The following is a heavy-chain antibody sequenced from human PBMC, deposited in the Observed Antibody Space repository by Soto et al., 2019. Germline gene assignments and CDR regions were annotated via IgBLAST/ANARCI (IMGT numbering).Heavy chain of an antibody. CDR3: AKDYSYDSPGYKRFDY. J-gene: IGHJ4*02. V-gene: IGHV3-23*01. D-gene: IGHD3-22*01. Sequence: GGSLRLSCAASVFTVSSNYMSWVRQAPGKGLEWVSAISGSGVSTHYADSVKGRFTISRDNSKNTLYLQMNSPRADDTAVYYCAKDYSYDSPGYKRFDYWGQGTLVTVSS. CDR2: ISGSGVST. CDR1: VFTVSSNY.